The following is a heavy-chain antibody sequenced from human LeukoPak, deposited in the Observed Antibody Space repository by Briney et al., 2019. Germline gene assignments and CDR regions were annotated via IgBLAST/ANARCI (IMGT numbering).Heavy chain of an antibody. J-gene: IGHJ4*02. D-gene: IGHD6-19*01. CDR3: SRGSGWLSVY. Sequence: GGSLRLSCTASGFTFGDYLMSWFRQAPGKGLEWIGFISGGTTEYAASVKGRFTISGDDSTSIAYLQMNSLTTEDTAVYYCSRGSGWLSVYWSQGTLVTVSS. CDR2: ISGGTT. CDR1: GFTFGDYL. V-gene: IGHV3-49*03.